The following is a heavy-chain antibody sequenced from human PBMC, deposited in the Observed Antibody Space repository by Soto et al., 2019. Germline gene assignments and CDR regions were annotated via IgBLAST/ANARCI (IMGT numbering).Heavy chain of an antibody. Sequence: ASVKVSCKASGYTFTSYYMHWVRQAPGQGLEWMGIINPSGGSTSYAQKFQGRVTMTRDTSTSTVYMELSSLRSEDTAVYYCARDGCSSTSCPYYYYGMDLWGQGITVTVSS. CDR1: GYTFTSYY. D-gene: IGHD2-2*01. J-gene: IGHJ6*02. V-gene: IGHV1-46*01. CDR3: ARDGCSSTSCPYYYYGMDL. CDR2: INPSGGST.